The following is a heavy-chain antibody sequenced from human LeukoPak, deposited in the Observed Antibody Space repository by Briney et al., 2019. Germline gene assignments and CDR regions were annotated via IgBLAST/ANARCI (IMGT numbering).Heavy chain of an antibody. D-gene: IGHD3-10*01. CDR3: ASISSGSYTNYYYYYMDV. J-gene: IGHJ6*03. Sequence: GSSVSLSFTASVYTFTRYYMHWGRQAPGQGREWMGWINPNSGCTNYAQKFQGRVTMTRGTSISTAYMELSRLRSDDTAVYYCASISSGSYTNYYYYYMDVWGQGTTVTVSS. CDR2: INPNSGCT. V-gene: IGHV1-2*02. CDR1: VYTFTRYY.